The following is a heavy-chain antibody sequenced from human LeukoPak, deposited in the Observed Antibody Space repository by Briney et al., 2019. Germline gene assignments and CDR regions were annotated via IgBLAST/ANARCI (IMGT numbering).Heavy chain of an antibody. J-gene: IGHJ5*02. CDR2: IYYSGST. V-gene: IGHV4-31*03. D-gene: IGHD3-9*01. CDR3: ARDSQYYDILTGHNWVDP. CDR1: AGSVSSGSYL. Sequence: PSQTLSLTCTVSAGSVSSGSYLWSWIRQHPGRGLEWIGYIYYSGSTYYNPSLKSRVAISINTSKNHFSLKLNSVTAADTAVYYCARDSQYYDILTGHNWVDPWGQGTLVAVSS.